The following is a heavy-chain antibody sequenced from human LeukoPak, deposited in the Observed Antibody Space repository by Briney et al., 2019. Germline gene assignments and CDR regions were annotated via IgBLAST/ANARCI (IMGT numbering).Heavy chain of an antibody. CDR3: ARLWGAMVQTRGDY. J-gene: IGHJ4*02. Sequence: GGSLRLSCAASGFTFSSYAMHWVRQAPGKGLEWVAVISYDGSNKYYADSVKGRFTISRDNSKNTLYLQMNSLRAEDTAVYYCARLWGAMVQTRGDYWGQGTLVTVSS. CDR1: GFTFSSYA. D-gene: IGHD5-18*01. V-gene: IGHV3-30-3*01. CDR2: ISYDGSNK.